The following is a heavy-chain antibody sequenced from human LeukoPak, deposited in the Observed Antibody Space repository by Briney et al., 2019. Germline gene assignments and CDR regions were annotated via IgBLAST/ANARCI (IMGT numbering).Heavy chain of an antibody. D-gene: IGHD3-10*01. V-gene: IGHV3-48*04. CDR3: ARVYGSGSSYLYFDY. CDR1: GFTFSSYA. J-gene: IGHJ4*02. CDR2: ISSSGSTI. Sequence: GGSLRLSCAASGFTFSSYAMSWVRQAPGKGLEWVSYISSSGSTIYYADSVKGRFTISRDNAKNSLYLQMNSLRAEDTAVYYCARVYGSGSSYLYFDYWGQGTLVTVSS.